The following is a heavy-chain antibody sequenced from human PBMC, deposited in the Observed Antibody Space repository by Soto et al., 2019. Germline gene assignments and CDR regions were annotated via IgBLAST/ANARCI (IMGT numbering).Heavy chain of an antibody. D-gene: IGHD3-22*01. CDR2: FDPEDGET. V-gene: IGHV1-24*01. Sequence: GASVKVSCKVSGYTLTELSMHWVRQAPGKGLEWMGGFDPEDGETIYAQKFQGRVTMSEDTSTDTAYMELSSLRSEDTAVYYCATASYYYDSSGYYAWGQGTLVTVSS. CDR3: ATASYYYDSSGYYA. J-gene: IGHJ5*02. CDR1: GYTLTELS.